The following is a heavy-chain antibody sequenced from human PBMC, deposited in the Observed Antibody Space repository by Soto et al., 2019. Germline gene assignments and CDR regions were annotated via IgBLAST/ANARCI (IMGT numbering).Heavy chain of an antibody. D-gene: IGHD2-2*01. CDR3: GRDGQLDDYCYYCREI. Sequence: GGSLRLSCAASGFTVSSNYMSWVRQAPGKGLEWVSVIYSGGSTYYADSVKGRFTISRDNSKNTLYLHMNSLRAEDTAVYSCGRDGQLDDYCYYCREICGQGSRVTVGS. CDR2: IYSGGST. J-gene: IGHJ6*01. CDR1: GFTVSSNY. V-gene: IGHV3-53*01.